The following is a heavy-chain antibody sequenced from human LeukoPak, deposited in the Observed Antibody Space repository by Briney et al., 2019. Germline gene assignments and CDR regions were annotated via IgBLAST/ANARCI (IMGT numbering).Heavy chain of an antibody. CDR1: GFTFTTYG. V-gene: IGHV3-23*01. Sequence: GGTLRLSCAASGFTFTTYGMSWVRQAPGKGLEWVSAISGSGNNRYYADSVKGRFTISRDNSKNTLYMQMNDLRAEDTAVYYCAKVAKYFYGPETYYFFEQWGQGTPVTASS. CDR3: AKVAKYFYGPETYYFFEQ. J-gene: IGHJ4*02. D-gene: IGHD3-10*01. CDR2: ISGSGNNR.